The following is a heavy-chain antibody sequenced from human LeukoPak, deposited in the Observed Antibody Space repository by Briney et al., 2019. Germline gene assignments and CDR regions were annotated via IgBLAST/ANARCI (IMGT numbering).Heavy chain of an antibody. J-gene: IGHJ5*02. CDR3: AKGVRAHGFDR. Sequence: GGSLRLSCVASEFTFSSYAMSWVRQAPGKGLEWVTAISGSGTTTYYADSVKGRFTISRDNSKNTLYLQMNSLRAEDTALYYCAKGVRAHGFDRWGQGTLVTVSS. CDR2: ISGSGTTT. V-gene: IGHV3-23*01. CDR1: EFTFSSYA.